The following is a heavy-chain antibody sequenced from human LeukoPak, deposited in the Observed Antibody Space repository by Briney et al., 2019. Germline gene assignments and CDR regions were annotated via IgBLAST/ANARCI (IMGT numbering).Heavy chain of an antibody. CDR2: IYYSGST. J-gene: IGHJ3*02. CDR1: GGSISSSSYY. V-gene: IGHV4-39*07. D-gene: IGHD3-9*01. Sequence: SETLSLTCTVSGGSISSSSYYWGWIRQPPGKGLEWIGSIYYSGSTNYNPSLKSRVTISVDTSKNQFSLKLSSVTAADTAVYYCARGEYYDILTGYLQRAFDIWGQGTMVTVSS. CDR3: ARGEYYDILTGYLQRAFDI.